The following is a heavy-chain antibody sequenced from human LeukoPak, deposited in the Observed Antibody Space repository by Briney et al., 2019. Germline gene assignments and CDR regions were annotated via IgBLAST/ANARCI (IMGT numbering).Heavy chain of an antibody. J-gene: IGHJ5*02. V-gene: IGHV4-34*01. CDR2: INHSGST. CDR1: GGSFSGYY. Sequence: SETLSLTCAVYGGSFSGYYWSWIRQPPGKGLEWMGEINHSGSTNYNPSLKSRVTISVDTSKNQFSLKLSSVTAADTAVYYCARHRRSNRGLSWFDPWGQGTLVTVSS. D-gene: IGHD1-14*01. CDR3: ARHRRSNRGLSWFDP.